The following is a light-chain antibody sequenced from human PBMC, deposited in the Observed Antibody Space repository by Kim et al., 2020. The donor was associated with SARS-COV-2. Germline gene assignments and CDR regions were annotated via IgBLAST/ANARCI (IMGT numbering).Light chain of an antibody. CDR2: GTI. Sequence: EILMTQSPVTLSASPGERVTLSCWASQSVSSYVAWYQQKPGQAPRLLIYGTITRATGIPARFSGSGSGTDFTLPNSSLQSEDSAVYYWQQYNNWPPMYTFGQETKLEI. CDR3: QQYNNWPPMYT. CDR1: QSVSSY. V-gene: IGKV3-15*01. J-gene: IGKJ2*01.